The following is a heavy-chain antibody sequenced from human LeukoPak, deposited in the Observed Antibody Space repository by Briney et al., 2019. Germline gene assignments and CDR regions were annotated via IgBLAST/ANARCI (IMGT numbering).Heavy chain of an antibody. V-gene: IGHV1-2*06. CDR1: GYTFTDYY. CDR3: ARRRPRAFDI. Sequence: ASVKVSCKASGYTFTDYYIHWVRQAPGQGLEWMGRINPNSGDTNYAQNFQGRVTMTRDTSISTAYMELSRLRSDDTAVYYCARRRPRAFDIWGQGTMVTVSS. D-gene: IGHD5-24*01. J-gene: IGHJ3*02. CDR2: INPNSGDT.